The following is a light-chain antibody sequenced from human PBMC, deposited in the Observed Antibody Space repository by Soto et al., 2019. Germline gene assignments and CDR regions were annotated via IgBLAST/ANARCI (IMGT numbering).Light chain of an antibody. Sequence: EIVLTQSPGTLSLSPGERATLSCRASQSVSSSYLAWYQQKPGQAPRLFLYAASIRATCFPARVSGSGSWTDFTVTISSLEPEDFAVYYCQQYGFSPRTFGRGTKVEIK. V-gene: IGKV3-20*01. CDR2: AAS. J-gene: IGKJ1*01. CDR1: QSVSSSY. CDR3: QQYGFSPRT.